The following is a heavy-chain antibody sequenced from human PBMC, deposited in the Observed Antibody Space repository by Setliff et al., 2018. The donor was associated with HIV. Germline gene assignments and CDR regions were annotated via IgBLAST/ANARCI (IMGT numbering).Heavy chain of an antibody. D-gene: IGHD2-15*01. CDR2: INHSGST. CDR3: ARGLGSVVVVAATAGAFDI. Sequence: SETLSLTCAVYGGSFSGYYWSWIRQPPGKGLEWIGEINHSGSTNYNPSLKSRDTISVDTSKNQFSLKLSSVTAADTAVYYCARGLGSVVVVAATAGAFDIWGKGTMVTVSS. V-gene: IGHV4-34*01. J-gene: IGHJ3*02. CDR1: GGSFSGYY.